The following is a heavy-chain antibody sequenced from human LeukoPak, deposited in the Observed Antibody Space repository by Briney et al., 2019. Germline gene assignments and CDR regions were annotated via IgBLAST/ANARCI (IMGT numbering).Heavy chain of an antibody. CDR2: IYSGGST. CDR1: GFTVSSNY. CDR3: ARVGYSSGYYWFDP. V-gene: IGHV3-66*01. Sequence: GGSLRLSCAASGFTVSSNYMSWVRQAPGKGLEWVSLIYSGGSTYYADSVKGRFTISRDNSKNTLYLHMNSLRAEDTAVYYCARVGYSSGYYWFDPWGQGTLVTVSS. D-gene: IGHD6-19*01. J-gene: IGHJ5*02.